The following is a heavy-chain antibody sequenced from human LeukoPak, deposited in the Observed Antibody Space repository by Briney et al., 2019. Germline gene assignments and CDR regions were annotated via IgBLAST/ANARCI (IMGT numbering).Heavy chain of an antibody. CDR1: GLTLGFNNYY. V-gene: IGHV3-33*08. D-gene: IGHD4-17*01. J-gene: IGHJ6*02. CDR3: ARELHDYGDYVDYYYYGMDV. Sequence: GGSLRLSCVGSGLTLGFNNYYMNWVRQAPGMGREGVADIWDDGSNKYYANSVKGRFTISRDNSKNTLYLQMNSLRAEDTAVYYCARELHDYGDYVDYYYYGMDVWGQGTTVTVSS. CDR2: IWDDGSNK.